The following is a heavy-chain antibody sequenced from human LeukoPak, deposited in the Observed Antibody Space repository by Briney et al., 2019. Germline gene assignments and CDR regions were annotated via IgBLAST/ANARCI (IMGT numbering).Heavy chain of an antibody. Sequence: PSETLSLTCAVYGGSFSGYYWSWIPQPPGKGLEWIGEINHRGSTNYNPSLKSRVTISVDTSKNQFSLKLSSVTAADTAVYYCARGLKRGYSGSYIDYWGQGTLVTVSS. CDR1: GGSFSGYY. CDR2: INHRGST. CDR3: ARGLKRGYSGSYIDY. V-gene: IGHV4-34*01. D-gene: IGHD5-12*01. J-gene: IGHJ4*02.